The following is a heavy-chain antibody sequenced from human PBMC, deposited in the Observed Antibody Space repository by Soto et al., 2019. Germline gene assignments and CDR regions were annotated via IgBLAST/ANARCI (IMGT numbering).Heavy chain of an antibody. J-gene: IGHJ3*02. CDR3: AREKDYDSSGYLRAFDS. D-gene: IGHD3-22*01. Sequence: ASVKVSCKTSGYTFTSYDINWVRQATGQGLEWMGWMNPNSGNTAYAQKFQGRVTMTRNTSISTAYMELSSLRSEDTAVYYCAREKDYDSSGYLRAFDSWGQGTMVTVSS. V-gene: IGHV1-8*01. CDR1: GYTFTSYD. CDR2: MNPNSGNT.